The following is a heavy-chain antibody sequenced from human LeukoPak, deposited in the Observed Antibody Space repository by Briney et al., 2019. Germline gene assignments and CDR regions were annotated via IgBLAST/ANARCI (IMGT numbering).Heavy chain of an antibody. CDR3: ARAGGYCGRISCPYYFDY. D-gene: IGHD2-15*01. V-gene: IGHV1-8*01. Sequence: GASVKVSCKASGYTFTSYDINWVRQATGQGLEWMGWMNPNSGNTGYAQKFQGRVTMTRNTSISTAYMELSSLRSEDMAVYYCARAGGYCGRISCPYYFDYWGQGSLVAVSS. CDR1: GYTFTSYD. CDR2: MNPNSGNT. J-gene: IGHJ4*02.